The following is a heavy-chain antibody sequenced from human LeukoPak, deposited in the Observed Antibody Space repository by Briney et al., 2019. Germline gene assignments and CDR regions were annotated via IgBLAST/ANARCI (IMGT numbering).Heavy chain of an antibody. J-gene: IGHJ3*02. V-gene: IGHV1-69*13. CDR3: ARCYRDGYKYDAFDI. D-gene: IGHD5-24*01. CDR1: GGTFSSYA. CDR2: IIPIFGTA. Sequence: GASVKVSCKASGGTFSSYAISWVRQAPGQGLEWMGGIIPIFGTANYAQKFQGRVTITADESTSTAYMELSSLRSEDTAVYYCARCYRDGYKYDAFDIWGQGTMVTVSS.